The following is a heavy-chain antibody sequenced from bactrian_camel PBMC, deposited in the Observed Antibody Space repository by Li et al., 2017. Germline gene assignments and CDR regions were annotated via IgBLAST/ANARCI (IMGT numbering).Heavy chain of an antibody. Sequence: HVQLVESGGGSVQVGGTLRLSCLASRSTVSISRMAWFRQAPGKEREGLAVIRSDGILAYKESVRGRFTIPGDIAKNTLYLEMTNLEPEDTAMYYCAADPQWAASLSRSLSTRDFGVWGQGTQVTVS. CDR1: RSTVSISR. CDR2: IRSDGIL. V-gene: IGHV3S55*01. CDR3: AADPQWAASLSRSLSTRDFGV. J-gene: IGHJ6*01. D-gene: IGHD2*01.